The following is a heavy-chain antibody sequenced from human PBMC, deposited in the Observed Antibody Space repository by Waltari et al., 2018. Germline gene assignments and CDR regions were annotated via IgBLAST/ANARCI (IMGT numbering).Heavy chain of an antibody. J-gene: IGHJ3*02. CDR1: GFPFSSYA. D-gene: IGHD3-10*01. CDR3: AKAYYGSGSDTDDAFDI. V-gene: IGHV3-23*04. CDR2: ISGSGGST. Sequence: VQLVQSGGGLVQPGGSLRLSCAASGFPFSSYAMSWVRQAPGKGLEWVSAISGSGGSTYYADSVKGRFTISRDNSKNTLYLQMNSLRAEDTAVYYCAKAYYGSGSDTDDAFDIWGQGTMVTVSS.